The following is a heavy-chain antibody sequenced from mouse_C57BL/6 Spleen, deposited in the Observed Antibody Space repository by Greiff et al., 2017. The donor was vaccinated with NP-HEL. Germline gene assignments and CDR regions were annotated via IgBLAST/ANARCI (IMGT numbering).Heavy chain of an antibody. CDR1: GYTFTSYW. J-gene: IGHJ1*03. CDR3: ARGTTVVAVRHWYFDV. V-gene: IGHV1-7*01. D-gene: IGHD1-1*01. CDR2: INPSSGYT. Sequence: VQLVESGAELAKPGASVKLSCKASGYTFTSYWMHWVKQRPGQGLEWIGYINPSSGYTKYNQKFKDKATLTAAKSSSTAYMQLSSPTYEYSAVYYCARGTTVVAVRHWYFDVWGTGTTVTVSS.